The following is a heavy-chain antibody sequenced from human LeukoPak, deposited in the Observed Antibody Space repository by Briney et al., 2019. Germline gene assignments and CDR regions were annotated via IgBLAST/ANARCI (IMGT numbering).Heavy chain of an antibody. CDR3: ARGVGYCSSTSCYWWFDP. CDR2: INSDGSST. D-gene: IGHD2-2*01. V-gene: IGHV3-74*01. J-gene: IGHJ5*02. Sequence: PGGSLRLSCAASGFTFRSYWMHWVRQAPGKGLVWVSRINSDGSSTSYADSVKGRFTISRDNAKNTLYLQMNSLRAEDTAVYYCARGVGYCSSTSCYWWFDPWGQGTLVTVSS. CDR1: GFTFRSYW.